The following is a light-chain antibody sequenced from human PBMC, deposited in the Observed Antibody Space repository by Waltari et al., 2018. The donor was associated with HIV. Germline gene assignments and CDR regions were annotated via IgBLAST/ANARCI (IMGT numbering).Light chain of an antibody. V-gene: IGLV1-36*01. Sequence: QSVLTQPPSVSEAPRQRVTISCSGSRSNIGNNPLSWYQQLPGTAPKLLIFLDDLLPSGVSDRFSGSKSGTSASLAISGLQSEDEADYYCAAWDDSLNGYVFGTGTQVTV. CDR2: LDD. CDR1: RSNIGNNP. CDR3: AAWDDSLNGYV. J-gene: IGLJ1*01.